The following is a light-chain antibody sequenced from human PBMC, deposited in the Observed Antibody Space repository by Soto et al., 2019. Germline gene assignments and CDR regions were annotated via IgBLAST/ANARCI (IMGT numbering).Light chain of an antibody. CDR3: QQYNNWPPLT. CDR2: DVS. J-gene: IGKJ4*01. Sequence: DIQMTQSPSTLSASVGYRFTITCRASQSINAWLAWYQQKPGKAPKLLIYDVSTLDSGVPSRFSGSGSGTEFTLTIRSLQSEDFAVYYCQQYNNWPPLTFGGGTKGDNK. CDR1: QSINAW. V-gene: IGKV1-5*01.